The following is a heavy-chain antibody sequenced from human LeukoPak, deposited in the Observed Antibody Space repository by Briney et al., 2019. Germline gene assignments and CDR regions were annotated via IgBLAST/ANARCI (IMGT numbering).Heavy chain of an antibody. CDR3: ARDPGPADFDY. CDR1: GYTFTGYY. Sequence: ASVKVSCKASGYTFTGYYMHWVRQTPGHGLEWMGCINPNSGGTKYAQKFQGRVTMTRDTSISTAYMELSSLRSDDTAVYYCARDPGPADFDYWGQGTLVTVSS. J-gene: IGHJ4*02. D-gene: IGHD3-10*01. CDR2: INPNSGGT. V-gene: IGHV1-2*02.